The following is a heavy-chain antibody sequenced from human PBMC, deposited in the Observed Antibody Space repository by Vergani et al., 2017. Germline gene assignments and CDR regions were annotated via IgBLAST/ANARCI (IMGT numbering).Heavy chain of an antibody. D-gene: IGHD2/OR15-2a*01. CDR1: GASISSGGYY. CDR2: IYYSGST. CDR3: EREPMTFYKGSLPIDY. J-gene: IGHJ4*02. V-gene: IGHV4-31*03. Sequence: QVQLQESGPGLVKPSPTLSLTCTVSGASISSGGYYWSWIRQHPGKDLEWIGYIYYSGSTYYNPSLNSRVTISVDTSKNQFSLKLSSVTAAETAVYYCEREPMTFYKGSLPIDYWGKRTMVTVSA.